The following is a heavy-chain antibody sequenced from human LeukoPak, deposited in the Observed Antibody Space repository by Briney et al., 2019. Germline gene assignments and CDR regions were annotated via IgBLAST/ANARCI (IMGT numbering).Heavy chain of an antibody. D-gene: IGHD6-19*01. CDR3: ARGAGNFDY. J-gene: IGHJ4*02. Sequence: PSETLSLTCTVSGGSISSYFWSWTRQPPGKGPEWIGYIYYSGSTNYNPSLKSRVTISVDTSKNQFSLRLSSVTAADTAVYYCARGAGNFDYWGQGTLVTVSS. CDR2: IYYSGST. CDR1: GGSISSYF. V-gene: IGHV4-59*01.